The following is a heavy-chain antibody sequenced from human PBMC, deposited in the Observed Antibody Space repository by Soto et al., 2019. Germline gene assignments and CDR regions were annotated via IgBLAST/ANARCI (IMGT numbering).Heavy chain of an antibody. CDR3: ASRPASKPSFDF. J-gene: IGHJ4*02. V-gene: IGHV4-30-4*01. CDR2: IFYNGKT. CDR1: RGSINSNEYY. Sequence: QVQLQESGPGLVKPSQTLSLTCNVSRGSINSNEYYWSWIRQPPGKGLEWIGYIFYNGKTDYHPSLKSPVAISLDTSKSQFSLKVNSVTAADTAVYYCASRPASKPSFDFWGQGTLVTVSS. D-gene: IGHD2-2*01.